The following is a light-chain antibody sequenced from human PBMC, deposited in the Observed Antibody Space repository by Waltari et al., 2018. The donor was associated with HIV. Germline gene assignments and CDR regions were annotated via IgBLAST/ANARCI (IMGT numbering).Light chain of an antibody. CDR3: NSRDITLGHPE. Sequence: SSELTQEPAVSVALGQTVRVTCQGDSLRSYYASWYQLKPGQAPILVMYGENNRPSWIPDRFSGSSSGNTASLTITGTQAEDEADYYCNSRDITLGHPEFGGGTKVTVL. J-gene: IGLJ2*01. CDR2: GEN. V-gene: IGLV3-19*01. CDR1: SLRSYY.